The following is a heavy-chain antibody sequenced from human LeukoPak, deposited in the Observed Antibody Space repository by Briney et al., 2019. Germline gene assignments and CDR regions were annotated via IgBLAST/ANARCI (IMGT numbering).Heavy chain of an antibody. Sequence: GGSLRLSCAASGFTFSDYYMSWIRQAPGKGLEWVSYISSSGSTIHYADSVKGRFTIPRDNAKNSLYLQVNSLSAEDTAVYYCARYSSSSALFYWGQGTLVTVSS. CDR1: GFTFSDYY. D-gene: IGHD6-6*01. CDR3: ARYSSSSALFY. CDR2: ISSSGSTI. J-gene: IGHJ4*02. V-gene: IGHV3-11*01.